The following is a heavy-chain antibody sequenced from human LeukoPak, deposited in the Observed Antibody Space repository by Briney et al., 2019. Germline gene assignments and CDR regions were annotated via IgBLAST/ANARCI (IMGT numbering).Heavy chain of an antibody. Sequence: ASVKVSCEASGYTFAGYYIHWVRQAPGQGLEWMGWINPNSGDTNYAQDFQGRVTVTRDTSISTAYMELSSLTSDDTAVYFCARDGSARPGYNNFHFWGQGTLVTVSS. CDR1: GYTFAGYY. J-gene: IGHJ4*02. CDR3: ARDGSARPGYNNFHF. CDR2: INPNSGDT. V-gene: IGHV1-2*02. D-gene: IGHD3-9*01.